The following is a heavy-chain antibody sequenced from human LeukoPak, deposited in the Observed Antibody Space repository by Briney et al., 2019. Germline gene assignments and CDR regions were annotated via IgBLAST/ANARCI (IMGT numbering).Heavy chain of an antibody. V-gene: IGHV3-33*01. J-gene: IGHJ3*02. CDR1: KFTFKNYG. CDR2: IWHDGSNR. Sequence: GGSLRLSCAASKFTFKNYGMHWVRQAPGKGLEWVAVIWHDGSNRHYADPVKGRFTISRDNPKSTLYLQMNSLRAEDTAVYYCVRVVTVSNTDPAFDIWGQGTLVTVSS. D-gene: IGHD2-21*02. CDR3: VRVVTVSNTDPAFDI.